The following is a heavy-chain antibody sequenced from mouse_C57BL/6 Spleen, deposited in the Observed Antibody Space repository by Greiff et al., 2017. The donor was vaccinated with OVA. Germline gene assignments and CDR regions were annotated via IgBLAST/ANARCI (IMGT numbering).Heavy chain of an antibody. CDR1: GYTFTDYY. CDR2: INPNNGGT. Sequence: VQLQQSGPELVKPGASVKISCKASGYTFTDYYMNWVKQSHGKSLEWIGDINPNNGGTSYNQKFKGKATLTVDKSSSTAYMELRSLSSEDSSFYSCARGGWLLLHGFDSWGQGTTLTVSS. D-gene: IGHD2-3*01. V-gene: IGHV1-26*01. J-gene: IGHJ2*01. CDR3: ARGGWLLLHGFDS.